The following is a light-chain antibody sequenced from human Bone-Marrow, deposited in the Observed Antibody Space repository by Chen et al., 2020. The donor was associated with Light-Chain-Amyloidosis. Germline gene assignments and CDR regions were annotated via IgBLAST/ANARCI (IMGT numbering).Light chain of an antibody. CDR2: QEI. CDR3: QSVDNSGAWV. Sequence: SYELTQPPSVSVSPGQTARITCSGDFLPKQCASWYLQKAGQAPVMVIYQEIKRPSGIPERFSGASSGTTETVTISGVQAEDEAGKYCQSVDNSGAWVFGGGTELTVL. V-gene: IGLV3-25*03. J-gene: IGLJ2*01. CDR1: FLPKQC.